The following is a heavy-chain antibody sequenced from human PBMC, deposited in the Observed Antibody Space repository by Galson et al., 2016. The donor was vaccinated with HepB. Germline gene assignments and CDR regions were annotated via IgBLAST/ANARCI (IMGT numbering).Heavy chain of an antibody. V-gene: IGHV4-59*01. CDR2: IYYSGSS. CDR3: ARGPLLRYFD. J-gene: IGHJ4*02. D-gene: IGHD3-9*01. CDR1: GTSISNDY. Sequence: ETLSLTCSVSGTSISNDYWTWIRQPPGKGLEWIGYIYYSGSSDFSPSLKDRVAMSVDTSKNQVSLKLSSVTAADTAVYYCARGPLLRYFDWGQGTLVTVSS.